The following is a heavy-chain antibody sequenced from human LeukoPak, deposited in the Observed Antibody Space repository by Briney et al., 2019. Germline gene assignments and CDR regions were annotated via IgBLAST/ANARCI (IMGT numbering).Heavy chain of an antibody. CDR1: GYSISSGYY. V-gene: IGHV4-38-2*01. Sequence: PETLSLTCAVSGYSISSGYYWGWIRQPPGKGLEWIGSIYHSGSTYYNPSLKSRVTISVDTSKNQFSLKLSSVTAADTAVYYCARPGIVGATTPFDYWGQGTLVTVSS. D-gene: IGHD1-26*01. J-gene: IGHJ4*02. CDR3: ARPGIVGATTPFDY. CDR2: IYHSGST.